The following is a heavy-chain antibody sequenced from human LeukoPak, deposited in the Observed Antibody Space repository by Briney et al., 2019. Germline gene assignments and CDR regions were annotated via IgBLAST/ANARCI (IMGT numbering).Heavy chain of an antibody. CDR3: ARPRRGVINDAFDT. Sequence: GGSLRLSCAASGFTFRSYAMSWVRQAPGKGLEWVSTMSGSGGSAYNADSVRGRFTISRDNSKDTLYLQMNSLRVEDTAVYYCARPRRGVINDAFDTWGQGTMVTVSS. J-gene: IGHJ3*02. D-gene: IGHD3-10*01. V-gene: IGHV3-23*01. CDR1: GFTFRSYA. CDR2: MSGSGGSA.